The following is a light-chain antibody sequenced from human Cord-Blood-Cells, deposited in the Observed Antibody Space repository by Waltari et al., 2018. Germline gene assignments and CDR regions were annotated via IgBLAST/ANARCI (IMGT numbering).Light chain of an antibody. CDR2: DVS. CDR1: SSDVGGYNY. V-gene: IGLV2-14*01. J-gene: IGLJ2*01. CDR3: SSYTCSSTCV. Sequence: QSALTQPASVSGSPGQSITISCTGTSSDVGGYNYVSWYQQHPGKAPKLMMYDVSKRPSGVSIRFAGSKAGNPASLTVCGLQAENEADYYCSSYTCSSTCVYGGETKQTFL.